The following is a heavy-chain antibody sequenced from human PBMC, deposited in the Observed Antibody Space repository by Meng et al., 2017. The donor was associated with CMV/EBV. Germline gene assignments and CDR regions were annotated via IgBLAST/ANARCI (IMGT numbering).Heavy chain of an antibody. J-gene: IGHJ4*02. CDR3: AKDRVSQFDY. Sequence: GESLKISCAASGFTFSSYGMHWVRQAPGKGLEWVAFMRYDGSNKYYADSVKGRFTISRDNSKNTLYLQMNSLRAEDTAVYYCAKDRVSQFDYWGQGTLVTVSS. CDR1: GFTFSSYG. V-gene: IGHV3-30*02. D-gene: IGHD4-11*01. CDR2: MRYDGSNK.